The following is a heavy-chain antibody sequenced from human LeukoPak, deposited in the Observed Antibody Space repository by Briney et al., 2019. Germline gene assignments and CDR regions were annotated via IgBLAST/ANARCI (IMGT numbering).Heavy chain of an antibody. CDR2: ISSSGST. J-gene: IGHJ4*02. D-gene: IGHD3-10*01. CDR3: ARAVRWFGELSQIDY. V-gene: IGHV4-61*02. CDR1: GDSISSGDYY. Sequence: PSETLSLTCTVSGDSISSGDYYWSWIRQPAGKGLEWIGRISSSGSTNYNPSLKSRVTISVDTSKNQFSLKLSSVTAADTAIYFCARAVRWFGELSQIDYWGQGTLVTVSS.